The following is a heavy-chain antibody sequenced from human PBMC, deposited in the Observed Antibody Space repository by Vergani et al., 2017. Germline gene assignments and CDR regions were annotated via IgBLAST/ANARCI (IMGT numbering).Heavy chain of an antibody. Sequence: EVQLVESGGGLVQPGRSLRLSCAASGFTFDDYAMHWVRQAPGKGLEWVSGISWNSGSIGYAESVKGRFTISRDNAKNSLYLQMNSLRAEDTALYYCAKDIAPYYDILTGPGFDYWGQGTLVTVSS. D-gene: IGHD3-9*01. CDR1: GFTFDDYA. J-gene: IGHJ4*02. CDR2: ISWNSGSI. V-gene: IGHV3-9*01. CDR3: AKDIAPYYDILTGPGFDY.